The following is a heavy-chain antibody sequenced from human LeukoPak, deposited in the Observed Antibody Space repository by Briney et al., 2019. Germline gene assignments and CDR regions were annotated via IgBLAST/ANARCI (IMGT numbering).Heavy chain of an antibody. D-gene: IGHD5-18*01. Sequence: GGSLRLSCAASGFIFSSYWMHWVRNAPGKGLAWVSRINTDGSSTSYADSVKGRFTISRDNAKNTLYLQMSSLRVEDMAVYYCARPHGYNYGAFDYWGQGTLVTVSS. CDR1: GFIFSSYW. CDR3: ARPHGYNYGAFDY. J-gene: IGHJ4*02. CDR2: INTDGSST. V-gene: IGHV3-74*01.